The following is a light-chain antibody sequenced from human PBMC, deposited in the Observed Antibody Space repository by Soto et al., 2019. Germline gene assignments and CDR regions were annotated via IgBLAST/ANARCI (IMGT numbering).Light chain of an antibody. CDR1: QSVSNK. CDR3: QQYNTWLIT. CDR2: GAF. Sequence: ATQSVSPGESATLSCSHSQSVSNKAAWHQHKPGQAPRLLICGAFTRATGIPARFSGSGSGTEFPLTSSILPAEDFAVYCCQQYNTWLITFGQGTRLEI. J-gene: IGKJ5*01. V-gene: IGKV3-15*01.